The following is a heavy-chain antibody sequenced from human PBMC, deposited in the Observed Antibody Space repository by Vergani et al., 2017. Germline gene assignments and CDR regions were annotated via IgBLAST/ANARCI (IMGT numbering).Heavy chain of an antibody. D-gene: IGHD4-17*01. J-gene: IGHJ4*02. CDR3: ASSYGDYKYYFDY. V-gene: IGHV3-74*01. CDR2: INSDGSST. CDR1: GFTFSSYW. Sequence: EVQLVESGGGLVQPGGSLRLSCAASGFTFSSYWMHWVRQAPGKGLVWVSRINSDGSSTSYADSVKGRFTISRDNSKNTLYLQMNSLRAEDTAVYYCASSYGDYKYYFDYWGQGTLVTVSS.